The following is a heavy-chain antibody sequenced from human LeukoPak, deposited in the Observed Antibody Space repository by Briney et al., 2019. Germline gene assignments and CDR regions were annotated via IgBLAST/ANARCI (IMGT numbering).Heavy chain of an antibody. D-gene: IGHD3-3*01. V-gene: IGHV1-18*01. Sequence: GASVKVSCKASGYTFTSYGISWVRQAPGQGLEWMGWISAYNSNTNYAQKLQGRVTMTTDTSTSTAYMELRSLRSDDTAVYYCARDRGFYYDFWSGCDYWGQGTLVTVSS. CDR3: ARDRGFYYDFWSGCDY. CDR1: GYTFTSYG. J-gene: IGHJ4*02. CDR2: ISAYNSNT.